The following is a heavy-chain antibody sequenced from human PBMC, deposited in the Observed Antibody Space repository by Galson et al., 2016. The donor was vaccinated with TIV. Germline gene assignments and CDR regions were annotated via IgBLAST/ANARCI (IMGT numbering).Heavy chain of an antibody. J-gene: IGHJ5*02. D-gene: IGHD2-2*01. CDR2: INTATGYT. CDR3: ARLGYCSSISCFQFDH. Sequence: SVKVSCKASGYSFTSYGIHWMRQAPGQRLEWMGWINTATGYTKYSQNFQDRITITRDTFASTAYMELSSLRSEGTVMYYWARLGYCSSISCFQFDHWGHGTLVSVSS. V-gene: IGHV1-3*04. CDR1: GYSFTSYG.